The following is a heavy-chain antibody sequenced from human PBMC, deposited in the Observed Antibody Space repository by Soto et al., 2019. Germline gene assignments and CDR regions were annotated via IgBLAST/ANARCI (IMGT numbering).Heavy chain of an antibody. J-gene: IGHJ4*02. CDR3: TRSSSTVTTLDY. D-gene: IGHD2-2*01. CDR1: GGSISSGGYS. Sequence: QLQLQESGSGLVKPSQTLSLTCAVSGGSISSGGYSWSWIRQPPGKGLEWVGYIYHSGSTYYNPSLKSRVTISIDMSKNQFSLKLSSVTAADTAVYYCTRSSSTVTTLDYWGQGTLVTVSS. V-gene: IGHV4-30-2*01. CDR2: IYHSGST.